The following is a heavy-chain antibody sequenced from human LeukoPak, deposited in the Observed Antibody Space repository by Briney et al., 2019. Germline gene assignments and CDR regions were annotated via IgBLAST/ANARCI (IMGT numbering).Heavy chain of an antibody. Sequence: SETLSLTCTVSGGSISSYYWSWIRQPPGKGLEWIGYIYYSGSTYYNPSLKSRVTISVDTSKNQFSLKLSSVTAADTAVYYCARDRSLSDSSGYYPNPGAFDIWGQGTMVTVSS. CDR1: GGSISSYY. J-gene: IGHJ3*02. V-gene: IGHV4-59*12. CDR2: IYYSGST. CDR3: ARDRSLSDSSGYYPNPGAFDI. D-gene: IGHD3-22*01.